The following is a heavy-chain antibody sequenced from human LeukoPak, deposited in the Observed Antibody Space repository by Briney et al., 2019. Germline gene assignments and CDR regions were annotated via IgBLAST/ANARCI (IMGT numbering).Heavy chain of an antibody. J-gene: IGHJ6*02. D-gene: IGHD6-19*01. CDR2: FDPEDGET. CDR1: GYTLTELS. Sequence: ASVTVSCKVSGYTLTELSMHWVRQAPGKGLEWMGGFDPEDGETIYAQKFQGRVTMTEDTSTDTAYMELSSLRSEDTAVYYCATAQQWLVRSADYGMDVWGQGTTVTVSS. CDR3: ATAQQWLVRSADYGMDV. V-gene: IGHV1-24*01.